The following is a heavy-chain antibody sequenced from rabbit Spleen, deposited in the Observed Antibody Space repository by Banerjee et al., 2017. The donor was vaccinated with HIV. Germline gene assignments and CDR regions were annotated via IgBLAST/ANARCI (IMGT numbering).Heavy chain of an antibody. Sequence: QSLEESGGDLVKPGASLTLTCTASGIDFSRYYMCWVRQAPGKGLEWISCIAGDSSGFTYSATWAKGRFTISKASSTTVTLQMTSLTAADTATYFCARGAASDLWGPGTLVTVS. J-gene: IGHJ4*01. V-gene: IGHV1S40*01. CDR1: GIDFSRYY. D-gene: IGHD1-1*01. CDR3: ARGAASDL. CDR2: IAGDSSGFT.